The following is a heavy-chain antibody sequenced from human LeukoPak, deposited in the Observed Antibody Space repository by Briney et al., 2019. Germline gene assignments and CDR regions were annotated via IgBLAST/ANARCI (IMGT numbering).Heavy chain of an antibody. CDR1: GFTFSAFA. CDR3: AKDLSYTSGASDH. D-gene: IGHD6-19*01. J-gene: IGHJ4*02. V-gene: IGHV3-23*01. CDR2: ITDDGYNT. Sequence: GGSLRLSCAASGFTFSAFAMAWVRQAPGKGLEWVSTITDDGYNTYSADSVKGRITFSRDNSKNTLSLQLRSLRAEDTAVYYCAKDLSYTSGASDHWGQGTLVAVSS.